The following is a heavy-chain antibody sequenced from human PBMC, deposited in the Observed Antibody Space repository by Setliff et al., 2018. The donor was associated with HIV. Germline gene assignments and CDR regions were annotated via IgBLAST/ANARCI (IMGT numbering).Heavy chain of an antibody. CDR1: SGSFSGYY. CDR3: ARVPFTTGFDY. V-gene: IGHV4-34*01. CDR2: INHSGST. D-gene: IGHD3-3*01. Sequence: SETLSLTCAVYSGSFSGYYWSWIRQPPGKGLEWIGEINHSGSTNYNPSLKSRVTVSVDTSKNQFSLKLSSVTAADTAVYYCARVPFTTGFDYWGQGTLVTVSS. J-gene: IGHJ4*02.